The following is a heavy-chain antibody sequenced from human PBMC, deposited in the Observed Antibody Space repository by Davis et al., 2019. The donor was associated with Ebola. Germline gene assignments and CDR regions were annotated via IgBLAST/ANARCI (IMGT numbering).Heavy chain of an antibody. CDR1: GFTFSSYW. D-gene: IGHD1-20*01. CDR2: IKQDGSEK. V-gene: IGHV3-7*01. J-gene: IGHJ4*02. CDR3: ARVYNWGFDF. Sequence: PGGSLRLSCAASGFTFSSYWMSWVRQAPGKGLEWVANIKQDGSEKYYVDSVKGRFTISRDSAKDSLYLHMDSLRDDDTAVYYCARVYNWGFDFWGQGTLVTVSS.